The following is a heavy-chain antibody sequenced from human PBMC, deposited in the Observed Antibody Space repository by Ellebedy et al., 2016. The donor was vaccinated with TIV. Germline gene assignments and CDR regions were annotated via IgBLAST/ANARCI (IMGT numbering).Heavy chain of an antibody. D-gene: IGHD3-3*01. CDR1: GGSISSSSYY. CDR2: IYYSGST. Sequence: SETLSLXXTVSGGSISSSSYYWGWIRQPPGKGLEWIGSIYYSGSTYYNPSLKSRVTISVDTSKNQFSLKLSSVTAADTAVYYCARGGVRFLEWLVDYWGQGTLVTVSS. V-gene: IGHV4-39*01. J-gene: IGHJ4*02. CDR3: ARGGVRFLEWLVDY.